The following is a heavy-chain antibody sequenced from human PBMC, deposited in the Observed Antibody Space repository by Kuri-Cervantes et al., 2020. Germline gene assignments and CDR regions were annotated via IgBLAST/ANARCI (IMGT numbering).Heavy chain of an antibody. CDR2: ISWDGGST. D-gene: IGHD2-2*01. V-gene: IGHV3-43*01. Sequence: GESLKISCAASGFTFDDYTMHWVRQAPGKGLEWVSLISWDGGSTYYADSVKGRFTISRDNAKNSLYLQMNSLRAEDTAVYYCARDNFRLPAAKNYYYGMDVWGQGTTVTVSS. CDR3: ARDNFRLPAAKNYYYGMDV. J-gene: IGHJ6*02. CDR1: GFTFDDYT.